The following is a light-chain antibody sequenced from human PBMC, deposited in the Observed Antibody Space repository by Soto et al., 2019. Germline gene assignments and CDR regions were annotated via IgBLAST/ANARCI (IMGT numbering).Light chain of an antibody. J-gene: IGKJ4*01. CDR1: QSVSSSY. CDR3: QQYSNWPLT. Sequence: EIVLTQSPATLSLSPGERATLSCGASQSVSSSYLAWYQQKPGQAPRLLIFGASTRAAGIPARFSGSGSGTEFTPTISGLQSEDFAVYYCQQYSNWPLTFGGGTKVDIK. V-gene: IGKV3-15*01. CDR2: GAS.